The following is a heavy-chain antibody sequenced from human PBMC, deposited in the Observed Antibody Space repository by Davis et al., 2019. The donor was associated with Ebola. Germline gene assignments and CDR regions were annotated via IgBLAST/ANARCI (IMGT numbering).Heavy chain of an antibody. J-gene: IGHJ4*02. CDR1: GFTFSDYG. Sequence: PGGSLRLSCAASGFTFSDYGMHWVRHSPGKGLEWVAVISSDTHNKLYADSVKGRFTISRDNSKNTLYLQMDSLEAEDTAVYYCAKDRSGYSYGFDYWGQGTLVTVSS. V-gene: IGHV3-30*18. CDR3: AKDRSGYSYGFDY. D-gene: IGHD5-18*01. CDR2: ISSDTHNK.